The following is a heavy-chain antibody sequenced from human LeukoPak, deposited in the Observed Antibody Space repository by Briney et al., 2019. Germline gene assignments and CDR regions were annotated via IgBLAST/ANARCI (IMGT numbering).Heavy chain of an antibody. CDR2: INPSGGST. V-gene: IGHV1-46*01. J-gene: IGHJ4*02. D-gene: IGHD2-15*01. Sequence: ASVKVSCKASGYTFTSYYMHWVRQAPGQGLEWMGIINPSGGSTSYAQKFQGRVTMTRDTSISTAYMELSGLRSDDTAVYYCARTVGPRYFDYWGQGTLVTVSS. CDR3: ARTVGPRYFDY. CDR1: GYTFTSYY.